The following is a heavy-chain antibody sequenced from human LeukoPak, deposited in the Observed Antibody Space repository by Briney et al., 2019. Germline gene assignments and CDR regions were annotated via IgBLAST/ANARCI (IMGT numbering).Heavy chain of an antibody. CDR3: ALARSEYHYGMDV. CDR2: TYYRSKWYH. Sequence: SQTLSLTCALSGDNVSSISVAWDWVRQSPSRGLEWLGRTYYRSKWYHEYAVSVKGRINITPDPSKNQFSLQLNSVTPEDTAVYYCALARSEYHYGMDVWGQGTTVPVSS. V-gene: IGHV6-1*01. CDR1: GDNVSSISVA. J-gene: IGHJ6*02.